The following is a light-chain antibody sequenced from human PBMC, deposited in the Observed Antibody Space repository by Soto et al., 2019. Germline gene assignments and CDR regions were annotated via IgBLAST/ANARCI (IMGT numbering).Light chain of an antibody. CDR2: DVN. J-gene: IGLJ2*01. CDR1: SSDIGAYNF. V-gene: IGLV2-14*03. CDR3: TSWTTSHNLI. Sequence: QSALTQPASVSGSPGQSITISCTGTSSDIGAYNFVSWDQQHPGKAPELILFDVNIRPSGVSNRFSGSKSGNTASLTISGLQAEDEADYYCTSWTTSHNLIFGGEHKRTVL.